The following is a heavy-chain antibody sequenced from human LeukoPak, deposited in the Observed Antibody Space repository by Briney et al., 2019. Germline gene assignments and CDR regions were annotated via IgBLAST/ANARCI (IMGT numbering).Heavy chain of an antibody. D-gene: IGHD3-10*01. Sequence: GRSLRLSCAASGFTFSDYNMHWVRQAPGKGLEWVAVISYDGSNKYYTDSVKGRFTISRDNSKNSLYLQMNSLRAEDTALYYCAKDMAAYYYSSGNIDYWGQGTLVTVSS. CDR3: AKDMAAYYYSSGNIDY. J-gene: IGHJ4*02. V-gene: IGHV3-30*18. CDR1: GFTFSDYN. CDR2: ISYDGSNK.